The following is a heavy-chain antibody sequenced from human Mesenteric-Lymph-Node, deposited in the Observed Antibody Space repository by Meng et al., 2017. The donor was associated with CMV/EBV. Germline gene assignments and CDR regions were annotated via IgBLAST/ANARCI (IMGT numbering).Heavy chain of an antibody. CDR1: GGSVSSGSYY. J-gene: IGHJ5*01. CDR3: ARGSYVGWFDS. V-gene: IGHV4-61*01. CDR2: IYYSGST. Sequence: AGTLSLTCTVSGGSVSSGSYYWSWIRQPPGKGLEWIGYIYYSGSTNHNPSLKSRTTISVDTSKNQFSLKLSSVTAADTAVYYCARGSYVGWFDSWGQGTLVTVSS. D-gene: IGHD5-18*01.